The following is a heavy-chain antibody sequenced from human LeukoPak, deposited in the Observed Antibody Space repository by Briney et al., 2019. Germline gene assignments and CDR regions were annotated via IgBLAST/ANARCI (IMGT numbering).Heavy chain of an antibody. V-gene: IGHV3-23*01. D-gene: IGHD6-19*01. CDR1: GFTFSSYA. J-gene: IGHJ4*02. CDR2: ISGSGGST. Sequence: GASLRLSCAASGFTFSSYAMSWVRQAPGKGLEWVSAISGSGGSTYYADSVKGRFTISRDNSKNTLYLQMNSLRAEGTAVYYCTSTSGWYPRFDYWGQGTLVTVSS. CDR3: TSTSGWYPRFDY.